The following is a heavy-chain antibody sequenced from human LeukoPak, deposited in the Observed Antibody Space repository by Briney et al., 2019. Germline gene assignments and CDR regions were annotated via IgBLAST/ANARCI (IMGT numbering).Heavy chain of an antibody. V-gene: IGHV4-4*09. J-gene: IGHJ3*02. D-gene: IGHD3-3*01. CDR3: ARHGDAFDI. CDR1: GDSISSYY. CDR2: IYTSGGT. Sequence: SETLSFTCTVSGDSISSYYWSWLRQPPGKGLEWIGYIYTSGGTNYIPSLKSRVTISVDTSKNLCSLKLSSVTAADSAVYYCARHGDAFDIWGQGTMVTVSS.